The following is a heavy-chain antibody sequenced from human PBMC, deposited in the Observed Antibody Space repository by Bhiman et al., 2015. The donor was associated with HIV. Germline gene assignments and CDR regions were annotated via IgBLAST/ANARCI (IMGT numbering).Heavy chain of an antibody. CDR2: ISSSSSYI. D-gene: IGHD7-27*01. CDR3: ARDDNWGTPDY. CDR1: GFTFSSYT. V-gene: IGHV3-21*01. Sequence: EVQLVESGGGLVKPGGSLRLSCAASGFTFSSYTMNWVRQAPGKGLEWVSSISSSSSYIYYADSVKGRFTISRDNAKNSLYLQMNSLRAEDTAVYYCARDDNWGTPDYWGQGTLVTVSS. J-gene: IGHJ4*02.